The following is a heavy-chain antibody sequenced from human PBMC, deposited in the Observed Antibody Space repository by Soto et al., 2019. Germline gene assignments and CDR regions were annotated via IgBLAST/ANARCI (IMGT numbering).Heavy chain of an antibody. CDR1: GGSISCGGYY. J-gene: IGHJ4*02. Sequence: QVQLQESGPGLVKPSQTLSLTCTVSGGSISCGGYYWSWIRQHPGKGLEWIGYIYYSGSTYYNPSLKSRITISVDTSKNQFSLKLSSVTAADTAVYYCARDQTGYNGRYFDYWGQGTLVTVSS. V-gene: IGHV4-31*03. CDR3: ARDQTGYNGRYFDY. D-gene: IGHD5-12*01. CDR2: IYYSGST.